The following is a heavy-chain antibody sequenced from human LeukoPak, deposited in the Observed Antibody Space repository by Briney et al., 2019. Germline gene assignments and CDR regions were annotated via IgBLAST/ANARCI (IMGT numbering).Heavy chain of an antibody. Sequence: SVKVSCKASGGTFSSYAISWVRQAPGQGLEWMGRIIPIFGTANYAQKFQGRVTITADESTSTAYMELSSLRSEDTAVYYCARVGVLLWFGELLYPNWFDPWGQGTLVTVSS. D-gene: IGHD3-10*01. V-gene: IGHV1-69*13. CDR1: GGTFSSYA. CDR2: IIPIFGTA. CDR3: ARVGVLLWFGELLYPNWFDP. J-gene: IGHJ5*02.